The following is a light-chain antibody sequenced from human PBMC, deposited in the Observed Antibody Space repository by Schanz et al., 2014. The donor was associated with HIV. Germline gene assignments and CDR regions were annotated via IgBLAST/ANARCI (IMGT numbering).Light chain of an antibody. CDR3: QLYGTSPGT. J-gene: IGKJ1*01. CDR1: QSVSSN. Sequence: EIVLPQSPGSLSLSPGGRATLSCRASQSVSSNLAWYQQKPGQAPRLLIYDASSRATGIPDRFSGSGSGTDFTLTISRLEPEDFAVYYCQLYGTSPGTFGQGTKVEIK. V-gene: IGKV3-20*01. CDR2: DAS.